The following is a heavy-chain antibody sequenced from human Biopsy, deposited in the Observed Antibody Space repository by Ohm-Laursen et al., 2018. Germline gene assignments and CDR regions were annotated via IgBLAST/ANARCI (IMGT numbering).Heavy chain of an antibody. Sequence: ASVKVSCKASGYTFTSYDINWVRQATGQGLEWMGWMNPNSGNTGYAQKFQGRVTMTRNTSISTAYMELSSLRSEDTAVYYCARVPSTTRSRGYWGQGTLVTVSS. CDR1: GYTFTSYD. CDR3: ARVPSTTRSRGY. D-gene: IGHD2-2*01. CDR2: MNPNSGNT. J-gene: IGHJ4*02. V-gene: IGHV1-8*01.